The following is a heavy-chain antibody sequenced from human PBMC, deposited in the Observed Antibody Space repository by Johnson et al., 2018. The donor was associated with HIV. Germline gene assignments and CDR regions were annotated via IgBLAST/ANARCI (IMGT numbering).Heavy chain of an antibody. CDR1: GFTFGDYA. CDR2: IRSKAYGGTT. V-gene: IGHV3-49*03. Sequence: VQLVESGGGLVQPGRSLRLSCTASGFTFGDYAMSWFRQAPGKGLEWVGFIRSKAYGGTTEYAASVKGRFTISRDDSKSIASLQMNRLKTEDTAVYYCTREWGEAVDAFDIWGQGTLVTVSS. J-gene: IGHJ3*02. CDR3: TREWGEAVDAFDI. D-gene: IGHD3-16*01.